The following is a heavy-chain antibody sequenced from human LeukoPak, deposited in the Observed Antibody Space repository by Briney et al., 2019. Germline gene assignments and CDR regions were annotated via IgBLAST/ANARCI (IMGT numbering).Heavy chain of an antibody. CDR3: ATTIRSVVAATPHYYYYGMDV. Sequence: PSETLSLTCTVSGGSISSGGYYWSWIRQHPGKGLEWIGYIYYSGSTYYNPSLKSRVTISVDTSKNQFSLKLCSVTAADTAVYYCATTIRSVVAATPHYYYYGMDVWGQGTTVTVSS. CDR1: GGSISSGGYY. J-gene: IGHJ6*02. V-gene: IGHV4-31*03. D-gene: IGHD2-15*01. CDR2: IYYSGST.